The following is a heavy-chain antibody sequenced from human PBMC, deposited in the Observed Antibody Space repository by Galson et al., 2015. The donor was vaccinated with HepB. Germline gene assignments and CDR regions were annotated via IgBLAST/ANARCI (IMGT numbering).Heavy chain of an antibody. Sequence: SVKVSCKASGYTFTSYAMHWVRQAPGQRLEWMGWINAGNGNTKYSQKFQGRVTITRDTSASTAYMELSSLRSEDTAVYYCARVQLWLATRGMDVWGQGTTVTVSS. CDR3: ARVQLWLATRGMDV. J-gene: IGHJ6*02. V-gene: IGHV1-3*01. D-gene: IGHD5-18*01. CDR2: INAGNGNT. CDR1: GYTFTSYA.